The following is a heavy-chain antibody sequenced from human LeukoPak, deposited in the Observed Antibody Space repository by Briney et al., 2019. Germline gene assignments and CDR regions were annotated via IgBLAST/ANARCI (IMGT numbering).Heavy chain of an antibody. CDR3: ARAIKSSSGWYHVPQNWFDP. Sequence: SQTLSLTCAISGDSVSSNSAAWNWIRQSPSRGLEWLGRTYYRSKWHNDYAVSVKSRITINPDTSKNQFSLQLNSVTPEDTAVYYCARAIKSSSGWYHVPQNWFDPWGQGTLVTVSS. D-gene: IGHD6-19*01. CDR1: GDSVSSNSAA. V-gene: IGHV6-1*01. J-gene: IGHJ5*02. CDR2: TYYRSKWHN.